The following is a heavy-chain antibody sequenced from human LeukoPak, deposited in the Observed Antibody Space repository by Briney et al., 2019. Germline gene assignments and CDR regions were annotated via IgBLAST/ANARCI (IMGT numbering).Heavy chain of an antibody. CDR1: GGSISSYY. CDR3: VRMGMTTVSYYYMDV. V-gene: IGHV4-4*07. D-gene: IGHD4-11*01. CDR2: IYTSGST. Sequence: SETLSLTCTVSGGSISSYYWSWIRQPAGKGLEWIGRIYTSGSTNYNPSLKSRVTMSVDTSKNQFSLKLSSVTAADTAVYYCVRMGMTTVSYYYMDVWGKGTTVTVSS. J-gene: IGHJ6*03.